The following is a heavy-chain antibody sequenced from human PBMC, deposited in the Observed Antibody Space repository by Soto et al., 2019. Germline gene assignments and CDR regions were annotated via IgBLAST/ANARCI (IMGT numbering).Heavy chain of an antibody. J-gene: IGHJ4*02. Sequence: GASVKVSCKASGFTFTSSAMQWVRQARGQRLEWIGWIVVGSGNTNYAQKFQERVTITRDMSTSTAYMELSSLRSEDTAVYYCAAKKTDSSGWYGDFDDWGQGTLVTVSS. CDR1: GFTFTSSA. CDR2: IVVGSGNT. CDR3: AAKKTDSSGWYGDFDD. D-gene: IGHD6-19*01. V-gene: IGHV1-58*02.